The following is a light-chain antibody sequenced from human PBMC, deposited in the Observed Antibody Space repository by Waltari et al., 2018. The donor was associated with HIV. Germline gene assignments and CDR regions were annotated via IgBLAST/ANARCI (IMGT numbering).Light chain of an antibody. V-gene: IGKV4-1*01. CDR2: WAS. CDR1: QSVLSSSNNKNY. CDR3: QQYYTTPLT. Sequence: DIVMTQSPDSLAVSLGERATLHCKSSQSVLSSSNNKNYLAWYQQKPGQPPKLLIYWASTRESGVPDRFSGSGSGTDFTLTISSLQAEDVAVYYCQQYYTTPLTFGGGTKVEIK. J-gene: IGKJ4*01.